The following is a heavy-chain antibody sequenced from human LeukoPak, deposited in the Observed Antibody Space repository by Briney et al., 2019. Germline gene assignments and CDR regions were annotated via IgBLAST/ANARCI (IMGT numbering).Heavy chain of an antibody. CDR1: GYSISSGYY. D-gene: IGHD3-22*01. CDR2: IYHSGST. Sequence: SETLSLTCTVSGYSISSGYYWGWIRQPPGKGLEWIGSIYHSGSTHYSPSLKSRVTISVDTSKNQFSLKLSSVTAADTAVYYCASVGNYYDSSGYYSLHWGQGTLVTVSS. V-gene: IGHV4-38-2*02. J-gene: IGHJ4*02. CDR3: ASVGNYYDSSGYYSLH.